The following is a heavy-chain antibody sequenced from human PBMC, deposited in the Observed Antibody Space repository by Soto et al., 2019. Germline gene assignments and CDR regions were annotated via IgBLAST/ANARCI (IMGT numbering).Heavy chain of an antibody. V-gene: IGHV3-23*01. J-gene: IGHJ6*02. Sequence: EVQLLESGGGLVQPGGSLRLSCAAAGFTFSTYAMSWVRQAPGKGLEWVSALSGSGGSTYYADSVKGRFTVSRDNSKKRLHLQIISLRDEDTAVYYCAKVGGSGSSQSLSYYYYGMDVWGQGTTVTVSS. CDR3: AKVGGSGSSQSLSYYYYGMDV. CDR1: GFTFSTYA. D-gene: IGHD3-16*01. CDR2: LSGSGGST.